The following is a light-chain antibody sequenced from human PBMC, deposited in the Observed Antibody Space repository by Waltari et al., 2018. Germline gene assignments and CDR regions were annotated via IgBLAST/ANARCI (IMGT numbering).Light chain of an antibody. CDR2: VNSDGRH. J-gene: IGLJ3*02. Sequence: QLVLTQSPSASASLGASVKLTCTLSSGHSSNVLAWLQQQPKKGPRYLMKVNSDGRHTKGDEIPARFSGSSSGAERYLTISSLQSEDEADYYCQTGGHGTWVFGGGTKLTVL. CDR3: QTGGHGTWV. CDR1: SGHSSNV. V-gene: IGLV4-69*01.